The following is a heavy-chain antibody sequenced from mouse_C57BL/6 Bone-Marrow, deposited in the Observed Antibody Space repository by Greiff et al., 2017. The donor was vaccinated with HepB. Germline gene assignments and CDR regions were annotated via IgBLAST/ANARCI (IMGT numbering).Heavy chain of an antibody. J-gene: IGHJ1*03. CDR1: GFTFSSYG. D-gene: IGHD1-1*01. CDR3: ARGPGSSLYWYFDV. Sequence: EVKVVESGGDLVKPGGSLKLSCAASGFTFSSYGMSWVRQTPDKRLEWVATISSGGSYTYYPDSVKGRFTISRDNAKNTLYLQMSSLKSEDTAMYYCARGPGSSLYWYFDVWGTGTTVTVSS. CDR2: ISSGGSYT. V-gene: IGHV5-6*01.